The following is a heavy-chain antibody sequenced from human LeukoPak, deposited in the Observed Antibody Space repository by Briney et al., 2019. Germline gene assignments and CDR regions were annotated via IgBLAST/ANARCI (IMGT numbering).Heavy chain of an antibody. Sequence: NPSETLSLTCTVSGDSISSSYWSWIRQPPGKGLEWIGYIYYTGSSYYNPSLKSRATTSIDMSKNQFSLKLSSVTAADTAVYYCARTSIAARRANAFDIWGQGTMVTVSS. V-gene: IGHV4-59*12. D-gene: IGHD6-6*01. CDR1: GDSISSSY. CDR2: IYYTGSS. J-gene: IGHJ3*02. CDR3: ARTSIAARRANAFDI.